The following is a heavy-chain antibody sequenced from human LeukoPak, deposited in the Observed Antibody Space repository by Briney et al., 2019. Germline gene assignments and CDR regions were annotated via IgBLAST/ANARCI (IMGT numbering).Heavy chain of an antibody. CDR3: ARVFPRSSWGY. V-gene: IGHV4-38-2*02. CDR1: GYSISSGYY. Sequence: SEPLSLTCTVSGYSISSGYYWGWIRQPPGKGLEWIGSIYHSGSTYYSPSLKSRVTISVDTSKNHSSLKLSSLTDADTAVYYCARVFPRSSWGYWGQGTLVTVSS. CDR2: IYHSGST. D-gene: IGHD6-13*01. J-gene: IGHJ4*02.